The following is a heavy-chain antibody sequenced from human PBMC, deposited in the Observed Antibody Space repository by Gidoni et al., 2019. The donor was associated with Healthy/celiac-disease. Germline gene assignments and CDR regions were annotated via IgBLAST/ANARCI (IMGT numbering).Heavy chain of an antibody. CDR2: ISSSSSTI. D-gene: IGHD2-2*01. CDR3: ARDQSVPSIVPASYYCDY. Sequence: EVQLVESGGGLVQPGGSLSLSCAASGFIFSSYSMNWVRQAPGKGLEWVSYISSSSSTIYYADSVKGRFTISRDNAKNSLYLQMNSLRAEDTAVYYCARDQSVPSIVPASYYCDYWGQGTLVTVSS. V-gene: IGHV3-48*01. CDR1: GFIFSSYS. J-gene: IGHJ4*02.